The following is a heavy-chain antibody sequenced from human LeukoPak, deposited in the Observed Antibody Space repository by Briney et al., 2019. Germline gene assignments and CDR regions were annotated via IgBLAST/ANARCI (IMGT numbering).Heavy chain of an antibody. CDR2: IGGSGRNT. V-gene: IGHV3-23*01. D-gene: IGHD1-14*01. CDR3: AKDLETIKHTLD. J-gene: IGHJ4*02. Sequence: GGSLRLSCAASVFTFSSHDMSWVRHAPGEGREWVSSIGGSGRNTLYGDAVKGRFTISRDNSKDTLYLQMNSLRAEDMAVYYCAKDLETIKHTLDWGQGNLVTVSS. CDR1: VFTFSSHD.